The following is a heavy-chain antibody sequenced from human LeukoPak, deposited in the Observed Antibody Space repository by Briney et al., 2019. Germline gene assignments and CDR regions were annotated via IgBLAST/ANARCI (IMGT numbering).Heavy chain of an antibody. J-gene: IGHJ4*02. CDR2: ISYDGSNE. CDR1: GFTFSTYA. Sequence: GGSLRLSCAASGFTFSTYAIHWVRQAPGKGLEWVAVISYDGSNENYLDSVKGRFTISRDNSKNTLYLQMNSLRAEDTAVYYCARAFYYGSGSPRPFDYWGQGTLVTVSS. V-gene: IGHV3-30-3*01. D-gene: IGHD3-10*01. CDR3: ARAFYYGSGSPRPFDY.